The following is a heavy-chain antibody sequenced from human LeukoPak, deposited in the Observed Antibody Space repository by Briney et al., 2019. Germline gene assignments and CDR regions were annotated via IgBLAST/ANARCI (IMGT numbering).Heavy chain of an antibody. Sequence: PSETLSLTCAVYGGSFSGYYWSWIRQPPGKGLEWIGEINHSGSTNYNPSLKSRVTISVDTSKNQFSLKLSSVTAADTAVYYCASGRMGFGELLVAFDIWGQGTMDTVSS. J-gene: IGHJ3*02. CDR2: INHSGST. CDR3: ASGRMGFGELLVAFDI. D-gene: IGHD3-10*01. CDR1: GGSFSGYY. V-gene: IGHV4-34*01.